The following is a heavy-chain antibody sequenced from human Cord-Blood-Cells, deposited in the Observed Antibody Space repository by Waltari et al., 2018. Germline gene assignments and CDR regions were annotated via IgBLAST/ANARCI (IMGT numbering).Heavy chain of an antibody. D-gene: IGHD1-26*01. Sequence: QVQLQLWGAGLLKPSATLSLTCAVYGGSSRSYYWSWILKPPGKGLEWIGEINHTGSTNYNPSLKSRVTISVDTSKNQFSLKLSSVTAADTAVYYCARLQSGDAFDIWGQGTMVTVSS. CDR3: ARLQSGDAFDI. V-gene: IGHV4-34*01. J-gene: IGHJ3*02. CDR2: INHTGST. CDR1: GGSSRSYY.